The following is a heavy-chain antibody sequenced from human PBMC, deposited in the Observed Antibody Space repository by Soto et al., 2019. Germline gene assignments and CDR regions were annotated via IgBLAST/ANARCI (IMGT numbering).Heavy chain of an antibody. J-gene: IGHJ4*02. CDR1: GFTVSSNY. Sequence: EVQLVESGGGLIQPGGSLRLSCAASGFTVSSNYMSWVRQAPGKGLEWGSVIYSGGSTYYADSVKGRFTISRDNSKNTLYLQMNSLRAEDTAVYYCAAKWIQAGATLLGYWGQGTLVTVSS. CDR3: AAKWIQAGATLLGY. V-gene: IGHV3-53*01. CDR2: IYSGGST. D-gene: IGHD1-26*01.